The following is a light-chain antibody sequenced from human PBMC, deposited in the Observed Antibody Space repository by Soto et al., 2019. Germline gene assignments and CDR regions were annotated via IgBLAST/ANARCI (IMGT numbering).Light chain of an antibody. CDR2: GAS. Sequence: EIVLTQSPGNLSLSPGERATLSCRASQSVRNSYLAWHQHKPGQAPRLLIYGASTRATGTPDRFSGSGSGTDFTLTISGLEPEDLAVYYCQQYGTSPWALGQGTKVDIK. J-gene: IGKJ1*01. CDR3: QQYGTSPWA. CDR1: QSVRNSY. V-gene: IGKV3-20*01.